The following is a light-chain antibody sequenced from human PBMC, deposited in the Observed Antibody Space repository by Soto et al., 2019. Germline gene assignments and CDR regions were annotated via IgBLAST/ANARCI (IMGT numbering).Light chain of an antibody. Sequence: DIQMTQSPSSLSASVGDRVTISCRASQTISSYLNWYQQKPGRAPKLLIYAASNSESGVPSRFSGSGSGTDFTLTIRSLQPEDVATYYCQQSYSTWTFGQGTKVDIK. J-gene: IGKJ1*01. CDR3: QQSYSTWT. V-gene: IGKV1-39*01. CDR2: AAS. CDR1: QTISSY.